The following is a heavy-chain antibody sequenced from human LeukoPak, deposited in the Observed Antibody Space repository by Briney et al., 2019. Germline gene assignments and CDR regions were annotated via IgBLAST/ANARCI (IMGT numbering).Heavy chain of an antibody. V-gene: IGHV3-30*18. CDR2: ISYDGSNK. Sequence: GRSLRLSCAASGFTFSSYGMHWVRQAPGKGLEWVAVISYDGSNKYYADSVKGRFTISRDNSKNTLYLQMNGLRAEDTAVYYCAKLVTGTTWSEYWGQGTLVTVSS. D-gene: IGHD1-20*01. CDR3: AKLVTGTTWSEY. J-gene: IGHJ4*02. CDR1: GFTFSSYG.